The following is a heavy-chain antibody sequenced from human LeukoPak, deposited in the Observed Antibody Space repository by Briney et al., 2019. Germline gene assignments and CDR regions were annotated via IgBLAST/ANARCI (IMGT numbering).Heavy chain of an antibody. V-gene: IGHV3-66*01. J-gene: IGHJ6*02. CDR3: ARGGYDMFY. D-gene: IGHD3-22*01. CDR1: GFIVSSNY. CDR2: IYNGGNT. Sequence: PGGSLRLSCGVSGFIVSSNYMSWGRQAPGKGLEWVSGIYNGGNTYYGDSVKGRFIISRDNSKNTLYLQMNSLRAEDTAVYYCARGGYDMFYWGQGTTVTVSS.